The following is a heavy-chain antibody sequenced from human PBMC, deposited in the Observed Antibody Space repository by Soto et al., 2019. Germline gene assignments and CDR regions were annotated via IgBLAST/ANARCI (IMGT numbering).Heavy chain of an antibody. CDR3: ATVGDILTGKGGYYYYGMDV. J-gene: IGHJ6*02. CDR1: GYTLTELS. V-gene: IGHV1-24*01. Sequence: VASVKVSCKVSGYTLTELSMHWVRQAPGKGLGWMGGFDPEDGETIYAQKFQGRVTMTEDTSTDTAYMELSSLRSEDTAVYYCATVGDILTGKGGYYYYGMDVWGQGTTVTVSS. D-gene: IGHD3-9*01. CDR2: FDPEDGET.